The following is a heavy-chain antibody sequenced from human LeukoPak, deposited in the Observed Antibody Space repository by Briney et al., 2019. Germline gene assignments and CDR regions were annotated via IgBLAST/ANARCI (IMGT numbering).Heavy chain of an antibody. CDR2: ISAYNGNT. CDR3: ATALDAYGSGSYHDAFDI. J-gene: IGHJ3*02. CDR1: GYTFTNYG. D-gene: IGHD3-10*01. Sequence: ASVKVSCKASGYTFTNYGFSWVRQAPGQGLEWMGWISAYNGNTHYAQKVQGRVTMTEDTSTDTAYMELSSLRSEDTAVYYCATALDAYGSGSYHDAFDIWGQGTMVTVSS. V-gene: IGHV1-18*01.